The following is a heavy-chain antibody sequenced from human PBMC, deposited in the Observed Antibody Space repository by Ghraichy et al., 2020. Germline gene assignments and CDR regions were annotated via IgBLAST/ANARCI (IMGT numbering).Heavy chain of an antibody. CDR2: VSPSNGNT. V-gene: IGHV1-18*01. J-gene: IGHJ6*02. CDR3: ARLTGTTPWDYYYYGMDV. D-gene: IGHD1-20*01. Sequence: GGSLRLSCKASGYTFDSYGLGWVRQAPGQGLEWMGWVSPSNGNTNYAQNLQGRLIMTTDTSTNTAYMELRSLRSDDTAVYYCARLTGTTPWDYYYYGMDVWGQGTTVTVSS. CDR1: GYTFDSYG.